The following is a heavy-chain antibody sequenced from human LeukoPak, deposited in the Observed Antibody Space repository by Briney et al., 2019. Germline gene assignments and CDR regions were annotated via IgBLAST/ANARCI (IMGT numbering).Heavy chain of an antibody. Sequence: PGGSLRLSCADSGFLFSIYEMNCVRHAPGKGLGWVSFFSTSGNTISYEDSVKGRFTISGDIAKTCLYLKINSLGAKTTAGNYCSACGGVLWGEGPLVCVSS. CDR1: GFLFSIYE. V-gene: IGHV3-48*03. CDR3: SACGGVL. CDR2: FSTSGNTI. D-gene: IGHD3-16*01. J-gene: IGHJ4*02.